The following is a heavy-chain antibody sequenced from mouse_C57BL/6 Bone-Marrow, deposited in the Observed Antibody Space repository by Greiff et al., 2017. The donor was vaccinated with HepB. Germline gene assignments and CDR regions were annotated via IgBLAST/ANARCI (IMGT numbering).Heavy chain of an antibody. CDR2: IYPRSGNT. V-gene: IGHV1-81*01. CDR3: ARIYYGSSPFAY. D-gene: IGHD1-1*01. Sequence: VMLVESGAELARPGASVKLSCKASGYTFTSYGISWVKQRTGQGLEWIGEIYPRSGNTYYNEKFKGKATLTADKSSSTAYMELRSLTSEDSAVYFCARIYYGSSPFAYWGQGTLVTVSA. CDR1: GYTFTSYG. J-gene: IGHJ3*01.